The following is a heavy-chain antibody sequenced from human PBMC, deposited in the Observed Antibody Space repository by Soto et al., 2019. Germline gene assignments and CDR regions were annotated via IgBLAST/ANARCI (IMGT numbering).Heavy chain of an antibody. CDR3: ARDFGSYDILTGYYHRGPPDF. D-gene: IGHD3-9*01. J-gene: IGHJ4*02. V-gene: IGHV4-59*01. Sequence: SETLSLTCTVSGDYISSYYWSWIRQPPGKGLEWIAYIYYSGNTNYNPSLKSRVTISVDTSRTQFSLNLSSVTAADTAVYYCARDFGSYDILTGYYHRGPPDFWGQGTLVTVSS. CDR2: IYYSGNT. CDR1: GDYISSYY.